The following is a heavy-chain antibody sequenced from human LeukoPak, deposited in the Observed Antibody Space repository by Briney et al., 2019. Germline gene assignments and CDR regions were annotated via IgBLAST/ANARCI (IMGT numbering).Heavy chain of an antibody. V-gene: IGHV4-38-2*02. CDR3: ARHNYYHFWSTLNWFDP. CDR2: VYHSGST. D-gene: IGHD3-3*01. Sequence: PSETLSLTCTIFGSSISDNYYWGWIRRPPGKGLEWIGSVYHSGSTYYNPSLKSRVTLSVDTSNHFSLKLRSVTAADTAVYYCARHNYYHFWSTLNWFDPWGQGTLVTVSS. CDR1: GSSISDNYY. J-gene: IGHJ5*02.